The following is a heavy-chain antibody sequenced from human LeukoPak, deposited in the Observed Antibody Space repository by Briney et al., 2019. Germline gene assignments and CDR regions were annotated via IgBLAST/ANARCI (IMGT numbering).Heavy chain of an antibody. CDR2: ISSSSSTI. CDR1: GFTLSSYS. V-gene: IGHV3-48*01. CDR3: AREGGRDGYNWDY. D-gene: IGHD5-24*01. J-gene: IGHJ4*02. Sequence: GGSLRLSCAASGFTLSSYSMNLVRQAPGKGLEWVSYISSSSSTIYYADSVKGRFTISRDNAKNSLYLQMNSLRAEDTAVYYCAREGGRDGYNWDYWGQGTLVTVSS.